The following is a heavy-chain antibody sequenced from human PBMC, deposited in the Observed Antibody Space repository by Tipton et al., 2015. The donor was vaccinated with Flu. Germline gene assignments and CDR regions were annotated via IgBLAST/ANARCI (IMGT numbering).Heavy chain of an antibody. V-gene: IGHV4-38-2*02. CDR1: GHSISSGYY. Sequence: LVKPSETLSLTCTVSGHSISSGYYWGWIRQPPGKGLEWIGSIYQSGTTYYNPSLKSRVTISVDTSRNQFSLKLSSVTAADTAVYYCAKTYFDSSDSPDRFDPWGQGTPVTVSS. CDR2: IYQSGTT. D-gene: IGHD3-22*01. CDR3: AKTYFDSSDSPDRFDP. J-gene: IGHJ5*02.